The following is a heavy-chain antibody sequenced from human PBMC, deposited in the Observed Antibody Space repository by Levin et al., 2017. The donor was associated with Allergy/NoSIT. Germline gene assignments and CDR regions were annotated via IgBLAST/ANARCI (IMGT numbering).Heavy chain of an antibody. CDR2: IYLSGST. J-gene: IGHJ4*02. V-gene: IGHV4-30-2*01. CDR1: GGSISSGGYS. Sequence: SQTLSLTCAVSGGSISSGGYSWSWIRQPPGKGLEWIGNIYLSGSTYYNPSLKSRVTISVDRSKNQFSVNLSSVTAADTAVYYCARVAGYSYGYYFDYWGQGTLVTVSS. D-gene: IGHD5-18*01. CDR3: ARVAGYSYGYYFDY.